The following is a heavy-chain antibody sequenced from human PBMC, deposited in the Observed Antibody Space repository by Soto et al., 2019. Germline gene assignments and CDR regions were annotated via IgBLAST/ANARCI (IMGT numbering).Heavy chain of an antibody. D-gene: IGHD3-10*01. CDR3: ARHYGSGTYPLDY. V-gene: IGHV4-39*07. CDR1: GGSISSSSYY. Sequence: PSETLSLTCTVSGGSISSSSYYWGWLRQPPGKGLEWIGCIYYSGSTNYNPSLKSRVTISVDTSKNQFSLKLSSVTAADTAVYYCARHYGSGTYPLDYWGQGTPVTVSS. J-gene: IGHJ4*02. CDR2: IYYSGST.